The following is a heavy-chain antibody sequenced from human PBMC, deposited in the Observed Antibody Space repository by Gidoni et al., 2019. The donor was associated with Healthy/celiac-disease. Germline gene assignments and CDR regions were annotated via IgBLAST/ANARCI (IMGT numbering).Heavy chain of an antibody. CDR1: GYTFTSYG. V-gene: IGHV1-18*01. CDR2: INAYNGNT. CDR3: ARDPTYDFWRFDP. Sequence: QVQLVQSGAEVKKPGASVKVSCTAAGYTFTSYGISWVRPSPGQGIEWMGWINAYNGNTNYSQKLQGRVIMTTDTSTSTAYMELRSMRSYDTAVYYCARDPTYDFWRFDPWGQGTLVTVSS. D-gene: IGHD3-3*01. J-gene: IGHJ5*02.